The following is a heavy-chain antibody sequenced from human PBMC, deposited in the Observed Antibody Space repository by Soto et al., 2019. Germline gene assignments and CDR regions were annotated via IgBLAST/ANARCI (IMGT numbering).Heavy chain of an antibody. V-gene: IGHV1-18*01. CDR2: ISAYNGNT. J-gene: IGHJ6*02. CDR3: AGVVAAKDYYYGMDV. D-gene: IGHD2-15*01. Sequence: ASMKFSCKSSGYTFTIYGISWVRQGPRQRLEWMGWISAYNGNTKYAQKLQGRVTMTTDTSTSTAYMELRSLRSDDTAVYYCAGVVAAKDYYYGMDVWGQGTTVTVS. CDR1: GYTFTIYG.